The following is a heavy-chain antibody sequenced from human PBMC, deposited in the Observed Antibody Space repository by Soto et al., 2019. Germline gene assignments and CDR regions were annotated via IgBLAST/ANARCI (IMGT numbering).Heavy chain of an antibody. Sequence: QITLKESGPTLVKPTQTLTLTCTFSGFSLSTSGVGVGWIRQPPGKALEWLAIIYWDDVKRYSPSLKSMLTITKDTSKNQVVLTMTKMDPVDTATYYCAHRGEDGQCDNWGQGTLVTVTS. V-gene: IGHV2-5*02. CDR2: IYWDDVK. D-gene: IGHD3-16*01. CDR3: AHRGEDGQCDN. J-gene: IGHJ4*02. CDR1: GFSLSTSGVG.